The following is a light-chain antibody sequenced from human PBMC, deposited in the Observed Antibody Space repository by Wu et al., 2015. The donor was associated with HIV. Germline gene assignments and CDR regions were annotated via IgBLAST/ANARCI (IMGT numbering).Light chain of an antibody. Sequence: QSPSSLSASIGDRITITCRASQDISNFLAWYQQKPGKAPKLLISGGSTLQSDVPSRFSGSGSGTNFTLTILYLQPDDFATYYCQHYYRYPYSFGQGTKLEIK. J-gene: IGKJ2*03. CDR3: QHYYRYPYS. CDR2: GGS. CDR1: QDISNF. V-gene: IGKV1-8*01.